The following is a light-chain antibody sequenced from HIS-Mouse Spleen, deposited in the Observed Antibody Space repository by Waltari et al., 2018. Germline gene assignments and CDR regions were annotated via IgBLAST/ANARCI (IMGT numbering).Light chain of an antibody. CDR1: SSHIGSNY. CDR3: AAWDDSLSAARV. J-gene: IGLJ2*01. V-gene: IGLV1-47*01. CDR2: RNN. Sequence: QSVLTQPPSASGTPGQRVTISCSGSSSHIGSNYVYWYQQLPGTAPKLLIYRNNQGPTGVPDRFSGSKSGTSASLAISGLRSEDEADYYCAAWDDSLSAARVFGGGTKLTVL.